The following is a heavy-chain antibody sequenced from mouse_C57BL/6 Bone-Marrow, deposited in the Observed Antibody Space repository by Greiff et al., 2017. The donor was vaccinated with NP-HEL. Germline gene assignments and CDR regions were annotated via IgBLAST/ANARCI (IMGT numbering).Heavy chain of an antibody. V-gene: IGHV1-42*01. CDR2: LNPSTGGT. J-gene: IGHJ2*01. CDR3: ASSALTGLFDY. CDR1: GYSFTGYY. Sequence: VQLKESGPELVKPGASVKISCKASGYSFTGYYMNWVKQSPEKSLEWIGELNPSTGGTTYNQKFKAKATLTVDKSSSTAYMQLKSLTSEDSAVYYCASSALTGLFDYWGQGTTLTVSS. D-gene: IGHD4-1*01.